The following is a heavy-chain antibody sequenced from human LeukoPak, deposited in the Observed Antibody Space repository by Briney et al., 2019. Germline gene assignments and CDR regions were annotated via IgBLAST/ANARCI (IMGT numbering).Heavy chain of an antibody. Sequence: APAKVSCKASGGTFSSYAISWVRQAPGQGLEWMGGIIPIFGTANYAQKFQGRVTITADKSTSTAYMELSSLRSEDTAVYYCARGKEPYDYVWGSYRHPFDYWGQGTLVTVSS. D-gene: IGHD3-16*02. J-gene: IGHJ4*02. CDR1: GGTFSSYA. CDR2: IIPIFGTA. CDR3: ARGKEPYDYVWGSYRHPFDY. V-gene: IGHV1-69*06.